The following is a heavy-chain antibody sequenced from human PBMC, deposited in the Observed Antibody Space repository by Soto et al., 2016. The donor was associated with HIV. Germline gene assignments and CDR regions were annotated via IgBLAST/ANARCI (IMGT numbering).Heavy chain of an antibody. CDR3: ARGSVLLWFGESTPYFDY. CDR2: INPNSGGT. Sequence: QVQLVQSGAEVKKPGASVKVSCKASGYTFTGYYMHWVRQAPGQGLEWMGWINPNSGGTNYAQKFQGRVTMTRDTSISTAYMELSRLRSDDTAVYYCARGSVLLWFGESTPYFDYWGQGTLVTVSS. V-gene: IGHV1-2*02. CDR1: GYTFTGYY. J-gene: IGHJ4*02. D-gene: IGHD3-10*01.